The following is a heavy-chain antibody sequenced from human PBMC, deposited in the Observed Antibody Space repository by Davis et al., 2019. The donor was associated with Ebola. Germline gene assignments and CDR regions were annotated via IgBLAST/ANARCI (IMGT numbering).Heavy chain of an antibody. D-gene: IGHD6-13*01. CDR3: ARIAAAANFDY. Sequence: ASVKVSCKASGYTFTGYYMHWVRQAPGQGLEWMGWINPNSGGTNYSQKFQGRVTITRDTSASTAYMELSSLRSEDTAVYYCARIAAAANFDYWGQGTLVTVSS. V-gene: IGHV1-2*02. CDR2: INPNSGGT. J-gene: IGHJ4*02. CDR1: GYTFTGYY.